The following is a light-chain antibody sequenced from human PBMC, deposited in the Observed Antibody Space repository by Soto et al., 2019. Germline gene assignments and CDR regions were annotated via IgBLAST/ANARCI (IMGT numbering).Light chain of an antibody. Sequence: EIVMTQSPATLCVSPGEGAGLXCRASQSVSSNLAWYQQKPGQAPRLLIYGASTRATDIPARFSGSGSGTEFTLTISSLQSEDFVVYYCQQRSNWWTFGQGTKVDIK. J-gene: IGKJ1*01. CDR3: QQRSNWWT. CDR1: QSVSSN. V-gene: IGKV3-15*01. CDR2: GAS.